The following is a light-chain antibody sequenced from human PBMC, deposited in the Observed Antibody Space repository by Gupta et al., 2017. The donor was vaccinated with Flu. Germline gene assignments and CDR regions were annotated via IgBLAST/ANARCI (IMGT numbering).Light chain of an antibody. CDR3: QQYDQWPLT. V-gene: IGKV3-15*01. CDR2: GES. CDR1: PSVNAN. J-gene: IGKJ4*01. Sequence: EIVMTQSPATLSVYLGERATLSCRASPSVNANLAWYQQRPGQAPRLLIYGESTRATGTPASVTGSGSGTEVALTVGSLQFDDFAMYFCQQYDQWPLTFGGGTKVEIK.